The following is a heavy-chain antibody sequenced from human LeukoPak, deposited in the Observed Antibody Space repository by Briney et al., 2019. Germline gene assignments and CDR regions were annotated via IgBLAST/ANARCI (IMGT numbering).Heavy chain of an antibody. V-gene: IGHV3-64*01. D-gene: IGHD1-26*01. CDR1: GFTFSSYA. CDR2: ISSNGGST. Sequence: GGSLRLSCAASGFTFSSYAMHWVRQAPGKGLEYVSAISSNGGSTYYANSVKGRFTISRDNSKNTLYLQMGSLRAEDMAVYYCARHSPVGIYYFDYWGQGTLVTVSS. CDR3: ARHSPVGIYYFDY. J-gene: IGHJ4*02.